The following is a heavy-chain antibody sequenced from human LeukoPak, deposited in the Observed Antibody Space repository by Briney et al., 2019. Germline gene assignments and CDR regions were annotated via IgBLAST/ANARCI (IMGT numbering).Heavy chain of an antibody. J-gene: IGHJ6*03. CDR1: GYTFTSYG. V-gene: IGHV1-18*01. Sequence: ASVKVSCKASGYTFTSYGISWVRQAPGQGLEWMGWISAYNGNTNYAQKLQGRVTMTTDTSTSTAYMKLSSLRSEDTAVYYCARVQQLDYYYYYMDVWGKGTTVTISS. CDR3: ARVQQLDYYYYYMDV. D-gene: IGHD6-13*01. CDR2: ISAYNGNT.